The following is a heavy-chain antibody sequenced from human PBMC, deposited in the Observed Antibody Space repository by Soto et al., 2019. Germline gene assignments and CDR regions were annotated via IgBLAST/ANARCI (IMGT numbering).Heavy chain of an antibody. V-gene: IGHV4-59*01. J-gene: IGHJ4*02. Sequence: SETLSLTCTVSGGSISSNYWTWIRQPPGKGLEWIGYVYNSGSTNYNPSLKSRVTISEDTSKSQFSLKVNSMTAADTAVYYCARYRRETVAGYTLDNWGQGILVTVS. CDR3: ARYRRETVAGYTLDN. D-gene: IGHD6-13*01. CDR1: GGSISSNY. CDR2: VYNSGST.